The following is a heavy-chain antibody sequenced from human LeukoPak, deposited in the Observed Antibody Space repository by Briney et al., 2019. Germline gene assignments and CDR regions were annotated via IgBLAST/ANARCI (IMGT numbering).Heavy chain of an antibody. D-gene: IGHD5-12*01. Sequence: GGSLRLSCAASGFTFDDYTMHWVRQVPGKGLEWVSLISWNGINTYYGDSVKGRFTISRDNSKNSLYLQMNSLRTEDTAFYYCAKDMSGYSGLDYWGQGTLVTVSS. J-gene: IGHJ4*02. CDR1: GFTFDDYT. CDR3: AKDMSGYSGLDY. V-gene: IGHV3-43*01. CDR2: ISWNGINT.